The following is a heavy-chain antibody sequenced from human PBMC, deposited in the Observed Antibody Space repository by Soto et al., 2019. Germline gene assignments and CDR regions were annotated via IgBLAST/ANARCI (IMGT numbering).Heavy chain of an antibody. CDR1: GGTFSTFG. D-gene: IGHD4-17*01. V-gene: IGHV1-69*13. J-gene: IGHJ4*02. CDR3: AKSAPMDAGDKYYYDF. Sequence: SVKVSCKASGGTFSTFGISWVRQAPGQGLEWMGGIIPFFGTARYSQKFEDRITIIADESTNTVYMDLRSLTSEDTAIYYCAKSAPMDAGDKYYYDFWGQGALVTVSS. CDR2: IIPFFGTA.